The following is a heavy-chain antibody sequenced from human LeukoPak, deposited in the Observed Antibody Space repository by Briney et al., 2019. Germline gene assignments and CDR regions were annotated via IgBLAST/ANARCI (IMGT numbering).Heavy chain of an antibody. J-gene: IGHJ4*02. CDR2: IYHSGST. D-gene: IGHD5-12*01. V-gene: IGHV4-38-2*02. CDR1: GYSISSGYY. CDR3: ARVTPRAYIGY. Sequence: PSETLSLTCPVSGYSISSGYYWGWIRQPPGKGLEWIGSIYHSGSTYYNPSLKSRVTVSVDTSKNQFSLKLSSVTAADTAVYYCARVTPRAYIGYWGQGTLVTLSS.